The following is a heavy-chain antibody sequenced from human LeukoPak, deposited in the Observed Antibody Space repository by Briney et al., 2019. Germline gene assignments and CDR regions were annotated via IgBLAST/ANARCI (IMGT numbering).Heavy chain of an antibody. CDR2: INPSGGST. D-gene: IGHD1/OR15-1a*01. V-gene: IGHV1-46*01. Sequence: ASVKVSCKASGYTFTSYYMHWVRQARGQGLEWMGIINPSGGSTSYAQKFQGRVTMTRDMSTSTVYMELSSLRSEDTAVYYCARGTPEFNWFDPWGQGTLVTVSS. CDR3: ARGTPEFNWFDP. CDR1: GYTFTSYY. J-gene: IGHJ5*02.